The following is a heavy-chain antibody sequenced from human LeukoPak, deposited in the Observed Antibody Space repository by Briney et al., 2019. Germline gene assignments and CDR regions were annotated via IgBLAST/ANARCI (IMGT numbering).Heavy chain of an antibody. CDR1: GGSISSSSYY. Sequence: KTSETLSLTCTVSGGSISSSSYYWGWIRQPPGKELEWIGNIYYSGSTNYNPSLKSRVTISVDTSKNQFSLKLSSVTAADTAVYYCARGVVAAYYYYGMDVWGQGTTVTVSS. CDR3: ARGVVAAYYYYGMDV. CDR2: IYYSGST. V-gene: IGHV4-39*07. D-gene: IGHD2-15*01. J-gene: IGHJ6*02.